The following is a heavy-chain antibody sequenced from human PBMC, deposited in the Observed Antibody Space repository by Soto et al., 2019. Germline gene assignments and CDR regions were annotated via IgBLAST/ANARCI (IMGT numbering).Heavy chain of an antibody. CDR1: GESFSGYY. CDR2: IDHSGST. Sequence: ASETLSLTCVVYGESFSGYYWSWFRQPPGQTLEWIGDIDHSGSTHYNPSLKSRLTISIDPSKNHFSLGLTAVTAADAGTYFCSRGRPPRFWGQGTLVTVSS. V-gene: IGHV4-34*01. J-gene: IGHJ1*01. CDR3: SRGRPPRF.